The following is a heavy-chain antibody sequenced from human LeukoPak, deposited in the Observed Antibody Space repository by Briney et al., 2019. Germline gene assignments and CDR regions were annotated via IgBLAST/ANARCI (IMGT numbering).Heavy chain of an antibody. D-gene: IGHD1-26*01. CDR3: ARDGGSYYWYFDL. J-gene: IGHJ2*01. V-gene: IGHV4-61*02. CDR1: GGSISSGSYY. CDR2: TYTSGST. Sequence: SQTLSLTCTVSGGSISSGSYYWSWIRQPAGKGLEWIGRTYTSGSTNYNPSLKSRVTISVDTSKNQFSLKLSSVTAADTAVYYCARDGGSYYWYFDLWGRGTLVTVSS.